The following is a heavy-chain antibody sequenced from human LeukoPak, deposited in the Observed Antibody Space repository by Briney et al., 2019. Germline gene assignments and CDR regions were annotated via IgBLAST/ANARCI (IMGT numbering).Heavy chain of an antibody. CDR3: ANGEAAGTLPPFDY. J-gene: IGHJ4*02. CDR1: GFTFSSYR. Sequence: GGSLRLSCAASGFTFSSYRFNWVRQAPGKGLEWVSYISTGTIYYADSVKGRFTISRDNAKNSLYLQMNSLRAEDTAVYYCANGEAAGTLPPFDYWGQGTLVTVSS. CDR2: ISTGTI. D-gene: IGHD6-13*01. V-gene: IGHV3-48*01.